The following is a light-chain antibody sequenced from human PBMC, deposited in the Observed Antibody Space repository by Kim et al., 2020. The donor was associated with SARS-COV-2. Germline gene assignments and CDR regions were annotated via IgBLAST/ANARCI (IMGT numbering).Light chain of an antibody. J-gene: IGLJ1*01. CDR1: TLPEKQ. Sequence: PGQTARMTCSEDTLPEKQTYWYQQKSGQAPLLVIYKDNERPSGIPGRFSGSSSGTTVTLTISGVQAEDDADYYCQSADGSGTYVFGTGTKVTVL. V-gene: IGLV3-25*03. CDR2: KDN. CDR3: QSADGSGTYV.